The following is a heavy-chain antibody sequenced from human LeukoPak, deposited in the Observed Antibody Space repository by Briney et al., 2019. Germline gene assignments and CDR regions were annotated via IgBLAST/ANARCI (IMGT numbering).Heavy chain of an antibody. CDR2: ISPYKGNT. CDR3: ATEGGWGATDYGDNVY. J-gene: IGHJ4*02. D-gene: IGHD4-17*01. Sequence: GASVNVSCKASVYTFTNYGITGVRQAPGQGREGMGWISPYKGNTNYAHKVQGRSTMTTATSTSTVYMELRSLRSDATAVYYCATEGGWGATDYGDNVYWGQGTLVTVSS. V-gene: IGHV1-18*01. CDR1: VYTFTNYG.